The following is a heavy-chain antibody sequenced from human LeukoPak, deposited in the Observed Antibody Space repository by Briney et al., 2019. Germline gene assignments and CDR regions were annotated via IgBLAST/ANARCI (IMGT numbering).Heavy chain of an antibody. CDR3: ATYYYGSGSSPFDY. J-gene: IGHJ4*02. CDR1: GYTFTGYY. CDR2: INPNSGDT. D-gene: IGHD3-10*01. V-gene: IGHV1-2*06. Sequence: ASVKVSCKASGYTFTGYYMHWVRQAPGQGLEWMGRINPNSGDTNYTQKFQGRVTMTRDTSISTAYMALNRLRSDDTAVYYCATYYYGSGSSPFDYWGQGTLVTVSS.